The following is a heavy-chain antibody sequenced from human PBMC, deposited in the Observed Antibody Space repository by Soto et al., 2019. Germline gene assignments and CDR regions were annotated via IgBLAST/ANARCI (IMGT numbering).Heavy chain of an antibody. CDR3: ARGQDTAMANFDY. V-gene: IGHV4-31*03. D-gene: IGHD5-18*01. CDR1: GGSISSGGYY. Sequence: SETLSLTCTVSGGSISSGGYYWSWIRQHPGKGLEWIGYIYYSVSTYYNPSLKSRVTLSVDTSKNQFSLKLSSVTAADTAVYYCARGQDTAMANFDYWGQGTLVTVSS. CDR2: IYYSVST. J-gene: IGHJ4*02.